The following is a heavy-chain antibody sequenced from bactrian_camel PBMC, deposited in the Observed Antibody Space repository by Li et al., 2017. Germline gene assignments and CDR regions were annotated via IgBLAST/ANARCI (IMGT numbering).Heavy chain of an antibody. CDR2: IDRDGTT. Sequence: QVQLVESGGGSVKAGGSLRLSCLMSGMHYTSYCAGWYRQPPGGIHEGIAAIDRDGTTQYADSMEGRFTISKDTANNTLYLQMNALTPEDTAMYYCAADGDPAGGTWCGLLLTGYNYWGQGTQVTV. CDR3: AADGDPAGGTWCGLLLTGYNY. D-gene: IGHD3*01. V-gene: IGHV3S53*01. J-gene: IGHJ4*01. CDR1: GMHYTSYC.